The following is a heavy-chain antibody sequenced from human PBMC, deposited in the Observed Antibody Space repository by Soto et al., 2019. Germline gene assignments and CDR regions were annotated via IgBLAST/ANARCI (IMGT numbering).Heavy chain of an antibody. CDR2: ISYDGSNK. Sequence: SLRLSCAASGFTFSSYAMHWVRQAPGKGLEWVAVISYDGSNKYYADSVKGRFTISRDNSKNTLYLQMNSLRAEDTAVYYCARDRGIAAAGEPSFDYWGQGTLVTVSS. V-gene: IGHV3-30-3*01. CDR1: GFTFSSYA. CDR3: ARDRGIAAAGEPSFDY. D-gene: IGHD6-13*01. J-gene: IGHJ4*02.